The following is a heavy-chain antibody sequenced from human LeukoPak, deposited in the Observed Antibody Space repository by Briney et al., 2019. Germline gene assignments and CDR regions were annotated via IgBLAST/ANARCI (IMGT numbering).Heavy chain of an antibody. J-gene: IGHJ4*02. Sequence: GGSLRLSCAASGFTFSSYAMSGVRQAPGKGLEWVSAISGSGGSTYYADSVKGRFTISRDNSKNTLYLQMNSLRAEDTAVYYCAKSGPYDSSGYRFDYWGQGTLVTVSS. D-gene: IGHD3-22*01. CDR3: AKSGPYDSSGYRFDY. CDR2: ISGSGGST. V-gene: IGHV3-23*01. CDR1: GFTFSSYA.